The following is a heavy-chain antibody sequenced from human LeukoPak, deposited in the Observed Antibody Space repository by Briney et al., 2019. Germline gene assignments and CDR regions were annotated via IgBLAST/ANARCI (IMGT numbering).Heavy chain of an antibody. D-gene: IGHD6-13*01. CDR3: VRGVGVSRFNYFDP. Sequence: GGSLRLSCAASGFTFSSFXMHWVRQAPGKGXEXXXVIWYDASNKYYADSVKGRFTISRDNSKNTLFLQMNSLRDDDTAVYYCVRGVGVSRFNYFDPWGQGTLVIVSS. CDR1: GFTFSSFX. CDR2: IWYDASNK. J-gene: IGHJ5*02. V-gene: IGHV3-33*01.